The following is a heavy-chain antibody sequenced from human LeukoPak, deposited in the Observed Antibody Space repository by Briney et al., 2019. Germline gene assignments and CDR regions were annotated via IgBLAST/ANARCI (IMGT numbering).Heavy chain of an antibody. J-gene: IGHJ4*02. CDR1: GYTFTGYY. Sequence: ASVKVSCKASGYTFTGYYMHWVRQAPGQGLAWMGWINPNSGGTNYAQKFQGRVTMTRDTSISTAYMELSRLRSDDTAVYYCARPFWSETTFDYWGQGTLVTVSS. CDR3: ARPFWSETTFDY. V-gene: IGHV1-2*02. CDR2: INPNSGGT. D-gene: IGHD3-3*01.